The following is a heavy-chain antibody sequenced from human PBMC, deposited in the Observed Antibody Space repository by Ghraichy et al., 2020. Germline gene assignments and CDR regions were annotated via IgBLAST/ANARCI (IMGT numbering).Heavy chain of an antibody. Sequence: SETLSLTCTVSGGSVNSGAYYWNWIRQPPGKGPQWIGYIYSSGSTNYDPSLKSRVTISRDTSKNQFSLKLSSVTAADTAVYYCARSADYNILTDHYIVGRFDPWGQGTLVIVSS. D-gene: IGHD3-9*01. CDR2: IYSSGST. CDR1: GGSVNSGAYY. J-gene: IGHJ5*02. CDR3: ARSADYNILTDHYIVGRFDP. V-gene: IGHV4-61*08.